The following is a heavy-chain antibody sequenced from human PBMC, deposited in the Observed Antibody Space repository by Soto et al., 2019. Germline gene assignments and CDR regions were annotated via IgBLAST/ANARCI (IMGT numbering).Heavy chain of an antibody. V-gene: IGHV4-38-2*02. CDR1: GDSIIGIYH. Sequence: PSETLSLTCAVSGDSIIGIYHWAWIRQSPGRGLEWIASIYHTGTTYYTPSLESRVTISVDTSRNQFSLKLNSVTAADTAVYYCTRDLDIGHRGYGQSNVWGQGKTVTVSS. CDR2: IYHTGTT. CDR3: TRDLDIGHRGYGQSNV. D-gene: IGHD5-12*01. J-gene: IGHJ6*02.